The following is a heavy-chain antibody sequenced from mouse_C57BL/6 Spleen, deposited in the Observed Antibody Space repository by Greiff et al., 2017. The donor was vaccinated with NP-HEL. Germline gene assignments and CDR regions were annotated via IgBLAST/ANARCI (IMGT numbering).Heavy chain of an antibody. J-gene: IGHJ4*01. D-gene: IGHD1-1*01. V-gene: IGHV1-69*01. CDR1: GYTFTSYW. Sequence: QVQLQQPGAELVMPGASVKLSCKASGYTFTSYWMHWVKQRPGQGLEWIGEIDPSDSYTNYNQKFKGKSTLTVDKSSSTAYMQLSSLTSEDSAVYYCAREGIYYFLMDYWGQGTSVTVSS. CDR2: IDPSDSYT. CDR3: AREGIYYFLMDY.